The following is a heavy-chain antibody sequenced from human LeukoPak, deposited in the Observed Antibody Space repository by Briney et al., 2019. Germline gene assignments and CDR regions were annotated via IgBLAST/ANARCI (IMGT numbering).Heavy chain of an antibody. CDR1: GYSFTSYW. CDR2: IYPGDSDT. V-gene: IGHV5-51*01. J-gene: IGHJ4*02. D-gene: IGHD6-13*01. Sequence: GESLKISCKGSGYSFTSYWIGWVRQMPGKGLEWMGIIYPGDSDTRYSPSFQGQVTISADKSISTAYLQWSSLKASDTAMYYCARRIAGYSSSWSVGFDYWGQGTLVTVSS. CDR3: ARRIAGYSSSWSVGFDY.